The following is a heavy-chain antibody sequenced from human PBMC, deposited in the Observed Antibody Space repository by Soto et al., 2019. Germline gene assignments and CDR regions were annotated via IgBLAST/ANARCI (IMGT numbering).Heavy chain of an antibody. J-gene: IGHJ4*02. CDR1: GFTFSTYS. V-gene: IGHV3-21*01. D-gene: IGHD6-19*01. Sequence: EVQLVESGGGLVKPGGSLRLSCAASGFTFSTYSMNWVRQAPGKGLEWVSSISSSSYYIYYSDSVRGRFSISRDYAKSSLSLQMNSLRAEDTYEYYCARHSLYGRGWSIDYWGQGTLVTVSS. CDR3: ARHSLYGRGWSIDY. CDR2: ISSSSYYI.